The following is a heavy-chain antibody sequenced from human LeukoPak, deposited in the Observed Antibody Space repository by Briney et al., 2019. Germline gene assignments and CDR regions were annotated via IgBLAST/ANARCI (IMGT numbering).Heavy chain of an antibody. CDR2: IASDGSDR. CDR3: AKDRSNSWTFDY. Sequence: PGRSLRLSCTASGFTFGSYGMHWVRQAPGKGLEWVANIASDGSDRHYADSVKGRFTIPRDNSKNTVYLQMNSLRGEDTAVYYCAKDRSNSWTFDYWGQGTLVTVSS. V-gene: IGHV3-30*18. D-gene: IGHD6-13*01. J-gene: IGHJ4*02. CDR1: GFTFGSYG.